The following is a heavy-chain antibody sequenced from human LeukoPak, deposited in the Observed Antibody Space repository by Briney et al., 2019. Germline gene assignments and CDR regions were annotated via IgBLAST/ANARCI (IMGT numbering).Heavy chain of an antibody. D-gene: IGHD3-10*01. Sequence: SETLSLTCTVSGGSISSYYWSWIRQPPGKGLEWIGSIYHSGSTYYNPSLKSRVTISVDTSKNQFSLKLSSVTAADTAVYYCAQGYSGSSPIDYWGQGTLVTVSS. V-gene: IGHV4-59*04. CDR1: GGSISSYY. J-gene: IGHJ4*02. CDR3: AQGYSGSSPIDY. CDR2: IYHSGST.